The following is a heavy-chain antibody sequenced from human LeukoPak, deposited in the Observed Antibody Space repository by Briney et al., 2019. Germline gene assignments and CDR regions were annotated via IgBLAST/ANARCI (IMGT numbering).Heavy chain of an antibody. CDR2: IIPIFGTA. CDR1: GGTFSSYA. D-gene: IGHD5-12*01. V-gene: IGHV1-69*13. Sequence: SVKVSCEASGGTFSSYAISWVRQAPGQGLEWVGGIIPIFGTANYAQKFQGRVTITADESTSTAYMELSSLRSEDTAVYYCARAHSCYDRRYYFDYWGQGTLVTVSS. CDR3: ARAHSCYDRRYYFDY. J-gene: IGHJ4*02.